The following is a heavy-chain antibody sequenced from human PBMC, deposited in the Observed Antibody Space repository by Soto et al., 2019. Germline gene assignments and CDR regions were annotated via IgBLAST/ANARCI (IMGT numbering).Heavy chain of an antibody. CDR1: GFTFSSYS. D-gene: IGHD4-17*01. Sequence: EVQLVESGGGLVQPGGSLRLSCAASGFTFSSYSMNWVRQAPGKGLEWVSYISSSSSTIYYADSVKGRFTISRDNAKNSLYLQMNSLRAEDTAVYYCARATYYGDYTLDVWGKGTTVTVSS. CDR3: ARATYYGDYTLDV. CDR2: ISSSSSTI. V-gene: IGHV3-48*01. J-gene: IGHJ6*04.